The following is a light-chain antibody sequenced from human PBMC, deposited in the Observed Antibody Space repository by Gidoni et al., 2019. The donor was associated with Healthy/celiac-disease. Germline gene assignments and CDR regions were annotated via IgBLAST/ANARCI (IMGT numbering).Light chain of an antibody. CDR2: DVS. V-gene: IGLV2-11*01. CDR3: CSYAGSYTWV. J-gene: IGLJ3*02. CDR1: SSDVGGYNY. Sequence: QSALTQPRSVSGSPGPSFTISCTGTSSDVGGYNYVSWYQQHPGKAPQLRIYDVSKRPSGVPDRFSGSKSGNTASLTISGLQAEDEADYYCCSYAGSYTWVFGGGTKLTVL.